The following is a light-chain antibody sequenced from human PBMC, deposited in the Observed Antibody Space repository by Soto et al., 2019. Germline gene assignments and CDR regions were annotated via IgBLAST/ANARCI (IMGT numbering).Light chain of an antibody. J-gene: IGKJ4*01. Sequence: VLTQSPVTLSFSPWERATLSCRASQSVSSYLAWYRQTPGQGPRLLIYDTSTRAIGIPPRFSGSRSGTDFTLTISSVQPEDFAVYYCQHYGGLPRTFGGGTKVDIK. CDR2: DTS. V-gene: IGKV3-11*01. CDR3: QHYGGLPRT. CDR1: QSVSSY.